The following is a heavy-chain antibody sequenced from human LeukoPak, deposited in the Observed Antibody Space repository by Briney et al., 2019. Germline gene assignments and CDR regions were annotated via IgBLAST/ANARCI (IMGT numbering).Heavy chain of an antibody. J-gene: IGHJ3*02. CDR3: ATRNSGCYSI. Sequence: PSETLSLTCAVYGGSFSGYYWSWIRQPPGKGLEWIGEINHSGSTNYNPSLKSRVTISVDTSKNQFSLKLSSVTAADTAVYYCATRNSGCYSIWGQGTMVTVSS. CDR1: GGSFSGYY. CDR2: INHSGST. D-gene: IGHD1-26*01. V-gene: IGHV4-34*01.